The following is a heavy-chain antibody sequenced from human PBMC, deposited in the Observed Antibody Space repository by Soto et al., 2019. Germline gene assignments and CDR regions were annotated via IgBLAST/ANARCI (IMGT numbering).Heavy chain of an antibody. CDR2: IIPAFGTT. CDR1: GDTFSGYP. CDR3: AMDGGFGELKY. J-gene: IGHJ4*02. Sequence: QVQLVQSGAELKKPGSSVKVSCKASGDTFSGYPINWVRQAPGEGLEWMGRIIPAFGTTNDAQRFEGRVTFTADESTNTAYMELRGLLSEDTAVYYCAMDGGFGELKYWGPGTLVTVSS. V-gene: IGHV1-69*18. D-gene: IGHD3-10*01.